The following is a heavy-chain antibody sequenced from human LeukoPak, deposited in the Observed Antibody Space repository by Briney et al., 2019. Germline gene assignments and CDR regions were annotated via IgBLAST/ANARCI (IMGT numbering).Heavy chain of an antibody. CDR3: VYSGDYEKGY. D-gene: IGHD4-17*01. J-gene: IGHJ4*02. CDR1: GFTFSSYW. V-gene: IGHV3-7*01. Sequence: GGSLRLSCAASGFTFSSYWMSWVRQAPGKGLEWVASIKHDGSEKYYVDSVKGRFTISRDNAKNSLYLQMNSLRAEDTAVYYCVYSGDYEKGYWGQGTLVTVSS. CDR2: IKHDGSEK.